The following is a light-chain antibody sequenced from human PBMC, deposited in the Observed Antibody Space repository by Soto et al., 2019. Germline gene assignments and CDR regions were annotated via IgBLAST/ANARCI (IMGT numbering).Light chain of an antibody. CDR1: QSVSSD. CDR3: QQCDRSPWT. J-gene: IGKJ1*01. CDR2: GAS. Sequence: EIVMTQSPATLSVSPGERATLSCRASQSVSSDLAWYHQKPGQAPRLLIYGASTRATGIPDRFSGSGSGTDFTLTISSLEPEDFAVYYCQQCDRSPWTFGQGTKVDIK. V-gene: IGKV3D-15*01.